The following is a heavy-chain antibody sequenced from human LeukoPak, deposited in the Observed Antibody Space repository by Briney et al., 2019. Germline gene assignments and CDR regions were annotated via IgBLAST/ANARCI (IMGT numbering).Heavy chain of an antibody. CDR3: ARDPSTGVVPDGKFSSDYYFDY. V-gene: IGHV1-3*01. Sequence: ASVKVSCKASGYTFSNYAIHWVRQAPGQRLEWMGWIDAGDGNTKNSQKFQGKITITRDTSASTSYMELSSLRSEDTAVYYCARDPSTGVVPDGKFSSDYYFDYWGRGTLVTVSS. D-gene: IGHD2-2*01. J-gene: IGHJ4*02. CDR2: IDAGDGNT. CDR1: GYTFSNYA.